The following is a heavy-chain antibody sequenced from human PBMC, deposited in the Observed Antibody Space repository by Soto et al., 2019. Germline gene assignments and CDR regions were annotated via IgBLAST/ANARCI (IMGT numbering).Heavy chain of an antibody. CDR1: GYSFTSYW. J-gene: IGHJ5*02. V-gene: IGHV5-51*01. D-gene: IGHD4-17*01. CDR3: ATQGVTTIIGFDP. CDR2: NKPGDNNT. Sequence: PGETLKISCKSSGYSFTSYWIGWLRQMQGKGLEWMGINKPGDNNTRYSPSFQGQVNISADKSISTAYLQWSSLKASDTAMYYCATQGVTTIIGFDPWGQGTPVTVSS.